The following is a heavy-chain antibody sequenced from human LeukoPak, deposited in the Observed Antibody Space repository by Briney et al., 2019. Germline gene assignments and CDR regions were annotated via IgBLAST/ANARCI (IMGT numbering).Heavy chain of an antibody. D-gene: IGHD6-6*01. CDR1: GFTFSSYA. CDR3: ARDIAARRLDY. Sequence: PGGSLRLSCAASGFTFSSYAMHWVRQAPGKGLEWVAVISYDGSNKYYADSVKGRFTISRDNSKNTLYLQMSSLRAEDTAVYYCARDIAARRLDYWGQGTLVTVSS. CDR2: ISYDGSNK. J-gene: IGHJ4*02. V-gene: IGHV3-30-3*01.